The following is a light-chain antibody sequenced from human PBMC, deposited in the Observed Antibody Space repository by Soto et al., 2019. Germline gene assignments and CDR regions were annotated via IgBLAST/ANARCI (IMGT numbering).Light chain of an antibody. CDR3: QQYGSSPPLT. V-gene: IGKV3-20*01. CDR2: GAS. Sequence: ESVLTQSPGTLSLSPVERATLSCRASQSVSNNYLAWYQQKPGQAPRLLIYGASNRATGIPDRFSGSGSGTEFSLTISSLQSEDFAVYYCQQYGSSPPLTFGGGTKVDIK. CDR1: QSVSNNY. J-gene: IGKJ4*01.